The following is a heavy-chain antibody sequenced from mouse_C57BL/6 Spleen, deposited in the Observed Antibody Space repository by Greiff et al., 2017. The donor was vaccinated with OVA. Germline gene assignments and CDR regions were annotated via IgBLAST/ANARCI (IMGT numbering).Heavy chain of an antibody. CDR2: IDPSDSYT. J-gene: IGHJ2*01. D-gene: IGHD2-4*01. CDR1: GYTFTSYW. V-gene: IGHV1-69*01. CDR3: ARRGYDYGYYFDY. Sequence: QVQLQQPGAELVMPGASVKLSCKASGYTFTSYWMHWVKQRPGQGLEWIGEIDPSDSYTNYNQKFKGTSTLTVDKSSSTAYMQLSSLTSEDSAVYNCARRGYDYGYYFDYWGQGTTLTVAS.